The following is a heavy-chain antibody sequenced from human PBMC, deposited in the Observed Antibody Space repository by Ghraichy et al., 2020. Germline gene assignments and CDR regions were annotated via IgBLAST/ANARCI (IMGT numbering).Heavy chain of an antibody. CDR2: IHHSGGS. J-gene: IGHJ4*02. CDR1: GGSFSGYS. V-gene: IGHV4-34*01. CDR3: VRGVVDHNNYDEY. Sequence: SETLSLTCGVYGGSFSGYSWGWIRQSPGKGLEWITEIHHSGGSTFSPPLKSRVTISLDTSKNHFSLNLKSVTAADTAVYYCVRGVVDHNNYDEYWGQGTLVTVSS. D-gene: IGHD4-11*01.